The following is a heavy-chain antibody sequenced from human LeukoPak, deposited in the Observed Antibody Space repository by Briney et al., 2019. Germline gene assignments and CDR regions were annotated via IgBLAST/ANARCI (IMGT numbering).Heavy chain of an antibody. Sequence: GGSLRLSCAAPGFSFDDYAIHWVRQAPGKGLEWVSLISGDGGSTFYAGSVKGRFTISRDNSKNSLYLQMSSLRSEDTALYYCARESDSSGWYDSWGQGTLVTVSS. CDR1: GFSFDDYA. CDR3: ARESDSSGWYDS. D-gene: IGHD3-22*01. V-gene: IGHV3-43*02. J-gene: IGHJ5*01. CDR2: ISGDGGST.